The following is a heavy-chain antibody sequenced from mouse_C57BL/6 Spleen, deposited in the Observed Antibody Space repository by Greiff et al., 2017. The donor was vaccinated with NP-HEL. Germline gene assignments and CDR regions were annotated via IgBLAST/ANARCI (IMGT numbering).Heavy chain of an antibody. CDR2: ILPGSGST. CDR3: ARGNYYGSSYVSYWYFDV. D-gene: IGHD1-1*01. J-gene: IGHJ1*03. CDR1: GYTFTGYW. V-gene: IGHV1-9*01. Sequence: VQLQQSGAELMKPGASVKLSCKATGYTFTGYWIEWVKQRPGHGLEWIGEILPGSGSTNYNEKFKGKATFTADTSSNTAYMQLSSLTTEDSAIYYCARGNYYGSSYVSYWYFDVWGTGTTVTVSS.